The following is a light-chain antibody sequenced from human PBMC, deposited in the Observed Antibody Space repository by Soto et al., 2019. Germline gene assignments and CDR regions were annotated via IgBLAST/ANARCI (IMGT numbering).Light chain of an antibody. J-gene: IGKJ3*01. V-gene: IGKV1-9*01. CDR1: QGISSY. Sequence: DLQLTQSPSFLSASVGDRVTITCRASQGISSYFAWYQQKPGKAPKLLIYAASTLQSGVPSRFSGSGSGTEFTLTISSLQPEDFATYYCQQLNSSPFTFGPGTKVDIK. CDR3: QQLNSSPFT. CDR2: AAS.